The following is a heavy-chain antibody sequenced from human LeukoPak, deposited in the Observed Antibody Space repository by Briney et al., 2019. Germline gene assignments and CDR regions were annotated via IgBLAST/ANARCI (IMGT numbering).Heavy chain of an antibody. Sequence: PGRSLRLSCAASGFTFSSYGMHWVRQAPGKGLEWVSSISSSSSYIYYADSVKGRFTISRDNAKNSLYLQMNSLRAEDTAVYYCARVMADFWSGYPEFDFDYWGQGTLVTVSS. J-gene: IGHJ4*02. D-gene: IGHD3-3*01. CDR1: GFTFSSYG. CDR3: ARVMADFWSGYPEFDFDY. CDR2: ISSSSSYI. V-gene: IGHV3-21*01.